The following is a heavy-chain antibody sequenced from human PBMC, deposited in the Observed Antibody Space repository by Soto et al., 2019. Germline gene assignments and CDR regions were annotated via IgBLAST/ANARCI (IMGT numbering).Heavy chain of an antibody. CDR3: ARDVSRQFTYYYYGMDV. J-gene: IGHJ6*02. V-gene: IGHV4-59*01. CDR1: GGSISSYC. Sequence: SETLSLTCTVSGGSISSYCWSWIRQPPGKGLEWIGYIYYSGSTNYNPSLKSRVTISVDTSKNQFSLKLSSVTAADTAVYYCARDVSRQFTYYYYGMDVWGQGTTVTVSS. CDR2: IYYSGST.